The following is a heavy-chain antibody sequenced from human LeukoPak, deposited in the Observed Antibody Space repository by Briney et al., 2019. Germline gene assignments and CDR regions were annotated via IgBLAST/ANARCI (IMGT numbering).Heavy chain of an antibody. D-gene: IGHD4-23*01. V-gene: IGHV3-23*01. J-gene: IGHJ4*02. CDR3: AKRDFGGNSD. CDR2: IYENGGTT. CDR1: GFTFRSHA. Sequence: GGSLRLSCVGSGFTFRSHAMSWVRQAPEKGLEFVSGIYENGGTTYYADSVKGRFSISRDNSKNTLYLQMDSLRAEDTAVYYCAKRDFGGNSDWGQGTLVTVSS.